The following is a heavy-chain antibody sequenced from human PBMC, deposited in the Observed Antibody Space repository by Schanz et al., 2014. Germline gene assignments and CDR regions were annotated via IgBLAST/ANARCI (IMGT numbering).Heavy chain of an antibody. CDR1: GFVFGDYY. J-gene: IGHJ4*02. CDR2: INTGVNT. Sequence: DVHLLESGGGLVQPGGSLRLSCAASGFVFGDYYMTWVRQAPGKGLEWVSAINTGVNTYYADSVRGRFTMSRDNSKNTLYLQMNSLRAEDTAVYYCARKVVATIGGYYDNWGQGTLVIVSS. V-gene: IGHV3-23*01. D-gene: IGHD5-12*01. CDR3: ARKVVATIGGYYDN.